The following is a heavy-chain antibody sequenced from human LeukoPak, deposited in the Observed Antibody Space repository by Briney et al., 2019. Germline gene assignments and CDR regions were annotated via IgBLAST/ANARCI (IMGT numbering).Heavy chain of an antibody. D-gene: IGHD3-16*02. Sequence: ASVKVSCKASGYTFTSYAMNWVRQAPGQGLEWMGWINTNTGNPTYAQCFTGRFVFSLDTSVSTAYLQISSLKAEDTAVYYCARGSLNYDYVWGSYLANFDYWGQGTLVTVSS. CDR1: GYTFTSYA. J-gene: IGHJ4*02. CDR3: ARGSLNYDYVWGSYLANFDY. CDR2: INTNTGNP. V-gene: IGHV7-4-1*02.